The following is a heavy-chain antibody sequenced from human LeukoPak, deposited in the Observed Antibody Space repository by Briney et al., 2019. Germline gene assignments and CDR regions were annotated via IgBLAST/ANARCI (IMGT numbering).Heavy chain of an antibody. J-gene: IGHJ4*02. Sequence: GGSLRLSCAASGFTFDDYAMHWVRQAPGKGLERVSGISWNSGSIGYADSVKGRFTISRDNAKNSLYLQMNSLRAEDTALYYCARSTGHDYWGQGTLVTVSS. CDR2: ISWNSGSI. CDR3: ARSTGHDY. CDR1: GFTFDDYA. D-gene: IGHD2-2*01. V-gene: IGHV3-9*01.